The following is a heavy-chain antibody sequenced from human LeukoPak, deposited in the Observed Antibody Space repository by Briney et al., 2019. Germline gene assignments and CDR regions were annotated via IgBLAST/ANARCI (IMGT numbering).Heavy chain of an antibody. D-gene: IGHD3-3*01. V-gene: IGHV4-4*07. CDR3: ARDLGYDFWSGYSAFDI. CDR1: GGSISSYY. Sequence: SETLSLTCTVSGGSISSYYWSWIRQPAGKGLEWIGRIYTSGSTNYNPSLKSRVTMSVDTSKNQFSQKLSSVTAADTAVYYCARDLGYDFWSGYSAFDIWGQGTMVTVSS. J-gene: IGHJ3*02. CDR2: IYTSGST.